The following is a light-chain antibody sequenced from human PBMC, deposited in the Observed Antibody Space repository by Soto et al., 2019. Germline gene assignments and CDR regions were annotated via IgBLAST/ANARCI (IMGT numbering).Light chain of an antibody. CDR2: AAS. CDR3: QLRSNWLLP. Sequence: IVVTPYTGTLSLSPGERATLSCMASQSVSNLYIAWYQQEPGQAPRLLIYAASHRATGIPARFSGSRSRTDCTLTIRSLESEAFAVYYSQLRSNWLLPFCGGTKVDI. CDR1: QSVSNL. J-gene: IGKJ4*01. V-gene: IGKV3-11*01.